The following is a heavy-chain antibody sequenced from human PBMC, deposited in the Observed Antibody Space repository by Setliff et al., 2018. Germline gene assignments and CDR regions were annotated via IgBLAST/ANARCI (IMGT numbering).Heavy chain of an antibody. Sequence: PSETLSLTCTVSGGSISSGGYYWSWIRQHPGEGLEWIGYIYYSGSTYYNPSLKSRVTVSVDTSKNQFSLKLSSVTAADTAGYYCARVARLVLSRNAFDIWGQGTMVTVSS. CDR2: IYYSGST. D-gene: IGHD2-2*01. CDR1: GGSISSGGYY. CDR3: ARVARLVLSRNAFDI. J-gene: IGHJ3*02. V-gene: IGHV4-31*03.